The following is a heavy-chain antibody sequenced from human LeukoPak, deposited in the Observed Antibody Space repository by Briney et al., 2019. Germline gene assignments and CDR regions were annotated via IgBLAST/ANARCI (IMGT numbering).Heavy chain of an antibody. CDR1: GYTFTGYY. D-gene: IGHD6-19*01. CDR2: INPNSGGT. CDR3: ARDGSGYSSGWYFHDY. Sequence: ASVKVSCKASGYTFTGYYMHWVRRAPGQGLEWMGRINPNSGGTNYAQKFQGRVTMTRDTSISTAYMELSRLRSDDTAVYYCARDGSGYSSGWYFHDYWGQGTLVTVSS. V-gene: IGHV1-2*06. J-gene: IGHJ4*02.